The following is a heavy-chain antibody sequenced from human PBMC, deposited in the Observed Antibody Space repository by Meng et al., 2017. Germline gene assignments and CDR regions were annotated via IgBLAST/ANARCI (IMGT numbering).Heavy chain of an antibody. CDR3: ARASDNYFDSSGYSWDY. D-gene: IGHD3-22*01. CDR2: ISSDWSTT. J-gene: IGHJ4*02. V-gene: IGHV3-74*01. Sequence: GALKISCAASGFSFSSHWMHWIRQAPGKGLVWVSRISSDWSTTTYADSVKGRFTISRDDAKNTLYLQMNSLRAEDTAVYYCARASDNYFDSSGYSWDYWGQGTLVTVSS. CDR1: GFSFSSHW.